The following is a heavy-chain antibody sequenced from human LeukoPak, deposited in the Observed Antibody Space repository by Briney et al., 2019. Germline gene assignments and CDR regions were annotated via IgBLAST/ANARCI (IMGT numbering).Heavy chain of an antibody. Sequence: PSETLSLTCTVSGGSISSYYWSWIRQPPGKGLEWIGYIYYSGSTNYNPSLKSRVTISVDTSKNQLSLKLSSVTAADMAVYYCARGESTPLLWFGELNNNWFDPWGQGTLVTVSS. J-gene: IGHJ5*02. CDR1: GGSISSYY. D-gene: IGHD3-10*01. CDR3: ARGESTPLLWFGELNNNWFDP. CDR2: IYYSGST. V-gene: IGHV4-59*01.